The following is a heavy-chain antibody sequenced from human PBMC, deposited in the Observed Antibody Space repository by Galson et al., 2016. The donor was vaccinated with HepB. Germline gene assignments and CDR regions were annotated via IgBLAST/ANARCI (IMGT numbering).Heavy chain of an antibody. J-gene: IGHJ3*02. CDR1: EFTFTNYW. Sequence: SLRLSCAASEFTFTNYWMHWVRQAPGKGLVWVSRINSDGIRTNYADSVKGRFTISRDNAKNTLYLQMNSLRAEDTAVYYCVRLIVATGFDAFDIWGQGTMVTVSS. D-gene: IGHD2/OR15-2a*01. V-gene: IGHV3-74*01. CDR2: INSDGIRT. CDR3: VRLIVATGFDAFDI.